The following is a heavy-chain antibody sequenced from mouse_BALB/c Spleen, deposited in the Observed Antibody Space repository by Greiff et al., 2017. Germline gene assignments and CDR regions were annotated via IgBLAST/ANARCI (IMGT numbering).Heavy chain of an antibody. J-gene: IGHJ1*01. V-gene: IGHV1S41*01. CDR3: AREATVVATDGYIVV. Sequence: DLVKPGASVKLSCKASGYTFTSYWINWIKQRPGQGLEWIGRIAPGSGSTYYNEMFKGKATLTVDTSSSTAYIQLSSLSSEDSAVYFCAREATVVATDGYIVVWGAGTTGTVSS. CDR2: IAPGSGST. CDR1: GYTFTSYW. D-gene: IGHD1-1*01.